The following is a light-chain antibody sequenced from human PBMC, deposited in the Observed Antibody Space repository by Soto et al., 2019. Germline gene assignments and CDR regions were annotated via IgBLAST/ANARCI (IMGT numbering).Light chain of an antibody. CDR1: SSNIGSNT. J-gene: IGLJ2*01. CDR3: AAWDDSLNGVV. CDR2: SNN. Sequence: QSVLTQPPSASGTPGQRVTISCSGSSSNIGSNTVNWYQQLPGTAPKLLIYSNNQRPSGVPDRFSGSKSGTSASLAISGLQSEDEAEYYCAAWDDSLNGVVFGGGTKLPS. V-gene: IGLV1-44*01.